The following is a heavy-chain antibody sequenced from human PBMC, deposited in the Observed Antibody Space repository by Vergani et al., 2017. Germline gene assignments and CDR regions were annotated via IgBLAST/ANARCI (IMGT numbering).Heavy chain of an antibody. V-gene: IGHV3-23*01. CDR3: ARANWGERTFDI. Sequence: EVQLLESGGGLVQPGGSLRLSCAASGFTFSSYAMSWVRQAPGKGLEWVSSISGSGGSTYYADSVKGRFTISRDDSKNMLYLQMNSLRAEDTAVYYCARANWGERTFDIWGQGTMVTVSS. CDR1: GFTFSSYA. D-gene: IGHD7-27*01. J-gene: IGHJ3*02. CDR2: ISGSGGST.